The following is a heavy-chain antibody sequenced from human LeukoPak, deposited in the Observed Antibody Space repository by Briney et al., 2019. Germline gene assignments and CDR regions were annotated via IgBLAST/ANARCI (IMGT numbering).Heavy chain of an antibody. D-gene: IGHD1-26*01. Sequence: ASVKVSCKTSGYTFTSYDINWMRQATGQGLEWMGWMNPNSGNTGYAQKFQGRVTMTRNTSISTAYMELNGLRSEDTAVYYCARGLKWELLRYFDSWGQGTLVTVSS. CDR3: ARGLKWELLRYFDS. J-gene: IGHJ4*02. CDR1: GYTFTSYD. CDR2: MNPNSGNT. V-gene: IGHV1-8*01.